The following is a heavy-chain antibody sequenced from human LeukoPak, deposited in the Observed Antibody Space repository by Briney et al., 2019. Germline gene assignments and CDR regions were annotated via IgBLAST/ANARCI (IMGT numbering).Heavy chain of an antibody. J-gene: IGHJ4*02. CDR3: ARSTGPISGPSGY. Sequence: GGSLRLSCAASGFTFSSYSMNWVRQAPGKGLEWVSSISSSSYIYYADSVKGRFTISRDNAKNSLYLQMNSLRAEDTAVYYCARSTGPISGPSGYWGQGTLVTVSS. CDR2: ISSSSYI. CDR1: GFTFSSYS. D-gene: IGHD1-7*01. V-gene: IGHV3-21*01.